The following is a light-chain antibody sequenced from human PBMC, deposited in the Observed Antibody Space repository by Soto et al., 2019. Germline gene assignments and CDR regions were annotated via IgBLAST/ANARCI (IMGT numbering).Light chain of an antibody. CDR3: QTWGAGIVV. CDR1: SGQSSYA. CDR2: LNSDGSH. J-gene: IGLJ2*01. Sequence: QAVVTQSPSASASLGASVKLTCTLSSGQSSYAIAWHQQQPEKGPRYLMKLNSDGSHSKGDGIPDRFSGSSSGAERYLTISSLQSEDEADYYCQTWGAGIVVFGGGTQLTVL. V-gene: IGLV4-69*01.